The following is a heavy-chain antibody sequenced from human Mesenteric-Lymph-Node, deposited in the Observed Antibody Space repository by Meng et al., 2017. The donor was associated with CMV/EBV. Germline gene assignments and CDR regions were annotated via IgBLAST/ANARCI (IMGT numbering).Heavy chain of an antibody. Sequence: QTHSLTRAISGDSVSSNSAAWNWIRQAPSRGLEWLGRTYYRSNWYNDYAVSVKSRITINPDTAKNQFSLQLNSVTPEDTAVYYCARVEQQLVNNYYYYYYGMDVWGQGTTVTVSS. V-gene: IGHV6-1*01. CDR3: ARVEQQLVNNYYYYYYGMDV. CDR2: TYYRSNWYN. J-gene: IGHJ6*02. CDR1: GDSVSSNSAA. D-gene: IGHD6-13*01.